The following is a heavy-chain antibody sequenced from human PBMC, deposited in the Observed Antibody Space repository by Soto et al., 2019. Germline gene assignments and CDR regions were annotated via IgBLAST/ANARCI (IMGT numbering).Heavy chain of an antibody. CDR3: AKGPTPDGPLYYYYYGMDV. D-gene: IGHD3-10*01. J-gene: IGHJ6*02. CDR2: ISGSGGST. CDR1: GFTFSSYA. Sequence: GGSLRLSCAASGFTFSSYAMSWVRQAPGKGLEWVSAISGSGGSTYYADSVKGRFTISRDNSKNTLYLQMNSLRAEDTAVYYCAKGPTPDGPLYYYYYGMDVWGQGTTVTVSS. V-gene: IGHV3-23*01.